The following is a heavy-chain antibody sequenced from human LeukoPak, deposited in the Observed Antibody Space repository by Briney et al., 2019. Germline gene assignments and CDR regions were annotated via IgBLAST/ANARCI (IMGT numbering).Heavy chain of an antibody. D-gene: IGHD5-12*01. CDR3: ARDRYSGYALGVSDY. J-gene: IGHJ4*02. CDR2: ISSSSSYI. Sequence: GGSLRLSCAASGFTFSSYSMNWVRQAPGKGLEWVSSISSSSSYIYYADSVKGRFTISRDNAKNSLYLQMNSLRAEDTAVYYCARDRYSGYALGVSDYWGQGTLVTVSS. V-gene: IGHV3-21*01. CDR1: GFTFSSYS.